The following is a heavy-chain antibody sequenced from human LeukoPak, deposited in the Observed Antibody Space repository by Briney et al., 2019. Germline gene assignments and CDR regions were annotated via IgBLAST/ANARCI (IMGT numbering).Heavy chain of an antibody. D-gene: IGHD3-22*01. V-gene: IGHV3-33*01. CDR3: EVTYDSSGYYFGYFQH. Sequence: GRSLRLSCAASGFTFSSYGMHWVRQAPGKGLEWVAVIWCDGSNKYYADSVKGRFTISRDNSRNTLYLQMNSLRAEDTAVYYCEVTYDSSGYYFGYFQHWGQGTLVTVSS. J-gene: IGHJ1*01. CDR1: GFTFSSYG. CDR2: IWCDGSNK.